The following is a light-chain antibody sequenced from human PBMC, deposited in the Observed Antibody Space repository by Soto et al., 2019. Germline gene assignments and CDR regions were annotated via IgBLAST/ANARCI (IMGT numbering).Light chain of an antibody. CDR1: QSVSSSY. CDR2: GAS. V-gene: IGKV3-20*01. J-gene: IGKJ2*01. Sequence: EIVLTQSPGTLSLSPGERATLSCRASQSVSSSYLAWYQQKPGQAPRLLIYGASSRATGIPDRFSGSGSGTDFTLTISRLEPEDVAVYYCQEYGGSPPMYTFGQGTKLAIK. CDR3: QEYGGSPPMYT.